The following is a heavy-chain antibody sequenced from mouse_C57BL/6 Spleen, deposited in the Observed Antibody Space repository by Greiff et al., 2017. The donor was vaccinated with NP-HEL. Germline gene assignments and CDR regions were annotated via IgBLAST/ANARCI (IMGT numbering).Heavy chain of an antibody. V-gene: IGHV1-69*01. Sequence: QVQLQQPGAELVMPGASVKLSCKASGYTFTSYWMHWVKQRPGQGLEWIGEIDPSDSYTNYNQKFKGKSTLTVDKSSSTAYMQLSRLTSEDSAVYYCAVGDYFDYWGQGTTLTVSS. D-gene: IGHD3-1*01. CDR2: IDPSDSYT. CDR1: GYTFTSYW. CDR3: AVGDYFDY. J-gene: IGHJ2*01.